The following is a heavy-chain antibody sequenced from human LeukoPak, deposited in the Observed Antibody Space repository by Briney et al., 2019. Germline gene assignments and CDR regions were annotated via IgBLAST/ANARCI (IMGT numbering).Heavy chain of an antibody. V-gene: IGHV4-59*08. CDR1: GGSLSSYY. CDR3: ARHGCSSTSCPFQH. CDR2: IYYRGST. D-gene: IGHD2-2*01. J-gene: IGHJ1*01. Sequence: SETLSLTCTVSGGSLSSYYWSWLRQPPGKGLDWIGYIYYRGSTKYNPSLKTRVTISVNTSKNQYSLKLSSVTAADTAMYYCARHGCSSTSCPFQHWGQGTLVTVSS.